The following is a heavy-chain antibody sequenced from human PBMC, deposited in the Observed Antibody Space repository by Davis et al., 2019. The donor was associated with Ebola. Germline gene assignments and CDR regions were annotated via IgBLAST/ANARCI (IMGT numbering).Heavy chain of an antibody. CDR1: GVSITTYF. J-gene: IGHJ3*02. V-gene: IGHV4-59*12. CDR3: ARDTRPCGGDCYDDTFDM. D-gene: IGHD2-21*01. Sequence: PGGSLRLSCTISGVSITTYFWSWIRQSPGKGLEWVGYIHHGGSANSNPSVKSRVAFSMDTSKSQVSLKLTSVTAAATAVYYCARDTRPCGGDCYDDTFDMWGQGTMVIVSS. CDR2: IHHGGSA.